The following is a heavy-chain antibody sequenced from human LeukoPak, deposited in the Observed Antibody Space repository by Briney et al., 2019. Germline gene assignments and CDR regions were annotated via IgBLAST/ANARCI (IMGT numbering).Heavy chain of an antibody. D-gene: IGHD6-13*01. CDR1: GFTFSSYS. Sequence: GGSLRLSCAASGFTFSSYSMNWVRQAPGKGLEWVSSISSSSYIYYADSVKGRFTISRDNAKNSLYLQMNSLRAEDTAVYYCARDVVAEAGLNAFDIWGQGTMVTVSS. CDR3: ARDVVAEAGLNAFDI. J-gene: IGHJ3*02. CDR2: ISSSSYI. V-gene: IGHV3-21*01.